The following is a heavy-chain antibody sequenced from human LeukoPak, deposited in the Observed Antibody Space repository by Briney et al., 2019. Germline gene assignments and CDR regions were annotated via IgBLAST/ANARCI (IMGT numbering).Heavy chain of an antibody. CDR3: ARDAGYGGNSDY. V-gene: IGHV3-7*01. J-gene: IGHJ4*02. D-gene: IGHD4-23*01. CDR2: INKDGSDK. Sequence: GGSLRLSCAAPGFTFNMYWMTWVRQAPGKGLESVAYINKDGSDKYYVDSVKGRFTVSRDNAKNSLYLQMNSLRAEDTAVYYCARDAGYGGNSDYWGQGTLVTVSS. CDR1: GFTFNMYW.